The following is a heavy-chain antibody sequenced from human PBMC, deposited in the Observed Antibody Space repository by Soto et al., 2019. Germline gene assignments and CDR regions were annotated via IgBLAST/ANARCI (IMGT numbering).Heavy chain of an antibody. Sequence: VGSLRLSCAASGFTFSSYGMHWVRQAPGKGLEWVAVIWYDGSNKYYADSVKGRFTISRDNSKNTLYLQMNSLRAEDTAVYYCAIQRGKSYSSAHENYYGMDVWGQGTTVTVSS. D-gene: IGHD6-19*01. CDR1: GFTFSSYG. V-gene: IGHV3-33*01. CDR3: AIQRGKSYSSAHENYYGMDV. J-gene: IGHJ6*02. CDR2: IWYDGSNK.